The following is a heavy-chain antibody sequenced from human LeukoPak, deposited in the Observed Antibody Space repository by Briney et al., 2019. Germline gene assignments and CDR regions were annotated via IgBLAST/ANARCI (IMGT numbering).Heavy chain of an antibody. V-gene: IGHV3-23*01. Sequence: PGRSLRPSCPPDGFTLSSYAMSCVRQAPGKGLEWESSISGSGGSTYYADSVKGRFTISRDNSKNTLYLQMNSLRAEDTAVYYCAKDASSGWFNDAFDMWGQGTMVTVSS. CDR2: ISGSGGST. J-gene: IGHJ3*02. D-gene: IGHD6-19*01. CDR1: GFTLSSYA. CDR3: AKDASSGWFNDAFDM.